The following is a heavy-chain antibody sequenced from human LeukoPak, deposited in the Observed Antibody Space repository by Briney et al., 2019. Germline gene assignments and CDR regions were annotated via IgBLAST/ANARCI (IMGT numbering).Heavy chain of an antibody. CDR1: GGSFSGYY. Sequence: PSETLSLTCAVYGGSFSGYYWSWIRQPPGKGLEWIGEINHSGSTNYNPSLKSRVTISVDTSKNQFSLKLSSVTAADTAVYHCARGRIHPEYYYYYYMDVWGKGTTVTVSS. CDR3: ARGRIHPEYYYYYYMDV. D-gene: IGHD1-14*01. V-gene: IGHV4-34*01. J-gene: IGHJ6*03. CDR2: INHSGST.